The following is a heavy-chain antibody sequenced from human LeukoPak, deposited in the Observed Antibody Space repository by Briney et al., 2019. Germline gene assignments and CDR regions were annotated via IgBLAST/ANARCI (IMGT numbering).Heavy chain of an antibody. CDR1: GFTFSNHW. CDR3: ARGGSDTAMARDY. J-gene: IGHJ4*02. D-gene: IGHD5-18*01. Sequence: GGSLRLSCAASGFTFSNHWMHWVRQAPGKGLMWVSRINRDGSRTDYADSVKGRFTISRDDAKNTLYLQVNSLRAEDTAVYFCARGGSDTAMARDYWGQGTLVTVSS. V-gene: IGHV3-74*01. CDR2: INRDGSRT.